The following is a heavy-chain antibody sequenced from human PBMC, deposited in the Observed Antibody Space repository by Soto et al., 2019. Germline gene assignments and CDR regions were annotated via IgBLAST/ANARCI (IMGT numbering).Heavy chain of an antibody. CDR2: IYYSGST. CDR1: GGSISSSSYY. J-gene: IGHJ6*02. CDR3: FSTYYYGSGSYFPDYYYGMDV. V-gene: IGHV4-39*01. Sequence: SETLSLTCTVSGGSISSSSYYWGWIRQPPGKGLEWIGSIYYSGSTYYNPSLKSRVTISVDTSKNQFSLKLSSVTAADTAVYYGFSTYYYGSGSYFPDYYYGMDVWGQGTTVTVSS. D-gene: IGHD3-10*01.